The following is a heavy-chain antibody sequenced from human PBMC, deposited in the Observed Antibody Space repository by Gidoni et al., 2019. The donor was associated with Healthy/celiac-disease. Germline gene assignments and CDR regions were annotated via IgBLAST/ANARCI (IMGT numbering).Heavy chain of an antibody. CDR3: AAVVARSPFDY. CDR2: IYYSGST. Sequence: VQLQESGPGLVKPSQTLSLTCTFSGGSISSCGYYWRGIRQHPGKGLERSGYIYYSGSTYYNPSLKSRVTISVDTSKNQFSLKLSSVTAADTAVYYCAAVVARSPFDYWGQGTLVTVSS. CDR1: GGSISSCGYY. D-gene: IGHD2-15*01. J-gene: IGHJ4*02. V-gene: IGHV4-31*03.